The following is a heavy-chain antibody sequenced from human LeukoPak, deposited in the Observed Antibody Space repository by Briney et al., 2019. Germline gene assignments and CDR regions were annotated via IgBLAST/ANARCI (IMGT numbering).Heavy chain of an antibody. CDR3: ARECLSQESFDY. Sequence: PSETLSLTCAVYGGSFSGYYWSWIRQPPGKGLEWTGEINHSGSTNYNPSLKSRVTISVDTSKNQFSLKLSSVTAADTAVYYCARECLSQESFDYWGQGTLVTVSS. D-gene: IGHD3-16*01. CDR2: INHSGST. V-gene: IGHV4-34*01. CDR1: GGSFSGYY. J-gene: IGHJ4*02.